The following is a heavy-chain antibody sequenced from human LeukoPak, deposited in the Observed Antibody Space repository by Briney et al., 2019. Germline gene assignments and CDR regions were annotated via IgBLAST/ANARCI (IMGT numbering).Heavy chain of an antibody. CDR3: TRDYSDYYYYYGMDV. J-gene: IGHJ6*02. CDR2: IYYSGST. V-gene: IGHV4-30-4*01. Sequence: SETLSLTCTVSGGPISSGDYYWSWIRQPPGKGLEWIGYIYYSGSTYYNPSRKSRVTISVDTSKNQFSLKLSSVTAADTAVYYCTRDYSDYYYYYGMDVWGQGTTVTVSS. CDR1: GGPISSGDYY. D-gene: IGHD2-21*01.